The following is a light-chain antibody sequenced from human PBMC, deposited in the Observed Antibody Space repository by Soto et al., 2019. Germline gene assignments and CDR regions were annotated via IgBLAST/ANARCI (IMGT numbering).Light chain of an antibody. Sequence: EIELTQSPATLSLSPGETATLSCRASQNVDKFLAWYQQRPGQPPRLLIFDSSNRATGVPVRFSGSGSGIVFTLTIGSLEPEDSAVYYCQQYGSSQYTFGQGTKLEIK. V-gene: IGKV3-11*01. J-gene: IGKJ2*01. CDR1: QNVDKF. CDR3: QQYGSSQYT. CDR2: DSS.